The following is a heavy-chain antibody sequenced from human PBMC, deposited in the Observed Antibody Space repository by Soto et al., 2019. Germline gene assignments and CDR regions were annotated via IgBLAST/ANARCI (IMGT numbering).Heavy chain of an antibody. J-gene: IGHJ6*02. CDR2: IWYDGSNK. D-gene: IGHD3-9*01. Sequence: WGPLRLSWAASGCTCRNLGRRWVRKAPGKGLEWVAVIWYDGSNKYYADSVKGRFTISRDNSKNTLYLQMNSLRAEDTAVYYCARDVRYFDGAYYYYGMDVWGQGTTVTVSS. CDR3: ARDVRYFDGAYYYYGMDV. V-gene: IGHV3-33*01. CDR1: GCTCRNLG.